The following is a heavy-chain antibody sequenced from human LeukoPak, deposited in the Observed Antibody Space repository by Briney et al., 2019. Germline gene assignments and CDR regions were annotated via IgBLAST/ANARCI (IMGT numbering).Heavy chain of an antibody. CDR1: GFTFRSFA. J-gene: IGHJ4*02. CDR3: VKSPRRSPSAIYGDYGTYDS. D-gene: IGHD4-17*01. Sequence: PGGSLRLSCSASGFTFRSFAMFWVRQAPGEGLEYVSAISGYGDSSHYADSLRGRFTISRDNSKNTVDLQINTLTPEDTAVYYCVKSPRRSPSAIYGDYGTYDSWGQGTLVTVSS. V-gene: IGHV3-64D*08. CDR2: ISGYGDSS.